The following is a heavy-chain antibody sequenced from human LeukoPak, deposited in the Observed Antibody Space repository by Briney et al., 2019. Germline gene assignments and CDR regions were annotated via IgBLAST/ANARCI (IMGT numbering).Heavy chain of an antibody. CDR1: SGSISPYY. V-gene: IGHV4-59*01. J-gene: IGHJ6*03. D-gene: IGHD3-9*01. CDR2: VYYSGST. Sequence: SETLSLTCTVSSGSISPYYWSWIRQPPGKGLEWIGYVYYSGSTNYNPSLKSRVTISLETSKNQFSLKLSSVTAEDTAVYYCAKVSLTGYTSGYMDVWGKGTTVTISS. CDR3: AKVSLTGYTSGYMDV.